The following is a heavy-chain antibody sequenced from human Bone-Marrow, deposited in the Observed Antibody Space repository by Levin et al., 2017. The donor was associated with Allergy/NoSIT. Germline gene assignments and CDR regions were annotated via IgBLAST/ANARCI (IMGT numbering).Heavy chain of an antibody. V-gene: IGHV4-31*02. D-gene: IGHD3-10*01. CDR1: GASDSSSGFY. Sequence: SETLSLTCTVSGASDSSSGFYWTWIRQYPGKDLEWIGHIYYPGNTSYNPSLKSRVSISEDRSKNQFSLKLDSVTAADTAVYYCARESVYYGSGSWIDCWGQGTLVTVSS. CDR2: IYYPGNT. J-gene: IGHJ4*02. CDR3: ARESVYYGSGSWIDC.